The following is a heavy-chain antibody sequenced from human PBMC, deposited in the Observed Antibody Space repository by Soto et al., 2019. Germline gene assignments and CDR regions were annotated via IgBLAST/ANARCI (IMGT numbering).Heavy chain of an antibody. Sequence: PSETLSLTCTVSGGSIITYYWSWIRQPPGKGLEWIGYIHYSGSTNYNPSLKSRVTISVDTSKNQFSLKLSSVTAADTAVYYCARRSLGQYYFDYWGQGTLVTVSS. CDR2: IHYSGST. V-gene: IGHV4-59*08. D-gene: IGHD1-26*01. CDR3: ARRSLGQYYFDY. CDR1: GGSIITYY. J-gene: IGHJ4*02.